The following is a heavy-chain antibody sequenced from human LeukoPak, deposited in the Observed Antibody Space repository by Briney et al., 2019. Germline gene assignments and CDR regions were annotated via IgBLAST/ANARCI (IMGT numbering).Heavy chain of an antibody. CDR2: ISCSGGST. CDR3: AKSHYDILAGYDY. J-gene: IGHJ4*02. CDR1: GFTISSYI. D-gene: IGHD3-9*01. Sequence: SGGSLRLSCAASGFTISSYIMSWVRQAPGKGREWGSAISCSGGSTYYAYSVKGRFTISRDNSKNTLYLQMNSLRAEDTAVYHCAKSHYDILAGYDYWGQGTLVTVSS. V-gene: IGHV3-23*01.